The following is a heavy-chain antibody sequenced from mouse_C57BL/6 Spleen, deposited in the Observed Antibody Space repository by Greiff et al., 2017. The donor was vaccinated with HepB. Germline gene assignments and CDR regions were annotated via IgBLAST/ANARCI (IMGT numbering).Heavy chain of an antibody. J-gene: IGHJ4*01. V-gene: IGHV1-64*01. CDR3: AFNYDGYYYAMDY. Sequence: QVQLQQPGAELVKPGASVKLSCKASGYTFTSYWMHWVKQRPGQGLEWIGMIHPNSGSTNYNEKFQSKATLTVDKSSSTAYMQLSSLTSEDSAVYYCAFNYDGYYYAMDYWGQGTSVTVSS. CDR2: IHPNSGST. CDR1: GYTFTSYW. D-gene: IGHD2-1*01.